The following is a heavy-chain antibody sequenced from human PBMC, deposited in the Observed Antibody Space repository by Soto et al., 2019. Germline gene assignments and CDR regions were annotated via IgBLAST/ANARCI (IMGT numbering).Heavy chain of an antibody. CDR2: ISYDGSNK. CDR3: ARGNSSSPPGYYYGMDV. D-gene: IGHD6-6*01. V-gene: IGHV3-30-3*01. CDR1: GFTFISYA. J-gene: IGHJ6*02. Sequence: GVLRLPCTAAGFTFISYAMHWVRQATGKGLEWVAVISYDGSNKYYADSVKGRFTISRDNSKNTLYLQMNSLRAEDTAVYYCARGNSSSPPGYYYGMDVWGQGTTVTVSS.